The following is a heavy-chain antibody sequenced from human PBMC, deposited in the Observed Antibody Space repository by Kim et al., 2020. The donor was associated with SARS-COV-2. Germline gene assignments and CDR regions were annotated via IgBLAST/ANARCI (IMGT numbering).Heavy chain of an antibody. CDR3: ASGGTMVRGVMVPGWFGP. J-gene: IGHJ5*02. D-gene: IGHD3-10*01. Sequence: ASVKVSCKASGYTFTSYDINWVRQATGQGLEWMGWMNSNSGNTGYAQKFQGRVTMTRNTSISTAYMELSSLRSEDTAVYYCASGGTMVRGVMVPGWFGPWGQGTQVTVSS. V-gene: IGHV1-8*01. CDR2: MNSNSGNT. CDR1: GYTFTSYD.